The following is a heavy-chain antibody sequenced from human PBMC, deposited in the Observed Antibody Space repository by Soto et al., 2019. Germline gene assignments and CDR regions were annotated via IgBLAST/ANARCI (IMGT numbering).Heavy chain of an antibody. Sequence: QVQLVESGGGVVQPGRSLRLSCAASGFTFSSYGMHWVRQAPGKGLEWVAVISYDGSNKYYADSVKGRFTISRDNSKNTLYLQMNSLRAEDTAVYYCAKDPGGAGEDYWGQGTLVTVSS. V-gene: IGHV3-30*18. CDR1: GFTFSSYG. J-gene: IGHJ4*02. CDR2: ISYDGSNK. CDR3: AKDPGGAGEDY. D-gene: IGHD7-27*01.